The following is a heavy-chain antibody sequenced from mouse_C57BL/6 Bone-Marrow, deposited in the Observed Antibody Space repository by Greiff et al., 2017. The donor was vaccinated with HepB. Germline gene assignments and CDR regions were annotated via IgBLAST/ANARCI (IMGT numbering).Heavy chain of an antibody. V-gene: IGHV1-69*01. CDR3: ARYDGYYSWFAY. CDR1: GYTFTSYW. Sequence: QVQLQQSGAELVMPGASVKLSCKASGYTFTSYWMHWVKQRPGQGLEWIGEIDPSDSYTNYNQKFKGKSTLTVEKSSSTAYMQLSSLTSEDSAVYYCARYDGYYSWFAYWGQGTLVTVSA. D-gene: IGHD2-3*01. CDR2: IDPSDSYT. J-gene: IGHJ3*01.